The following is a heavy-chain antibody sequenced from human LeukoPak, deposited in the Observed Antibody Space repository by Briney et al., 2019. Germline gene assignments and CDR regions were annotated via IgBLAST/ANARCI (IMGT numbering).Heavy chain of an antibody. CDR3: ARQLWFGEFHFDY. J-gene: IGHJ4*02. D-gene: IGHD3-10*01. V-gene: IGHV4-39*01. CDR2: IYYSGST. Sequence: SETLSLTCTVSGGSISDSSYYWGWIRQPPGKGLEWIGSIYYSGSTYYNSSLKSRVTISVDTSKKQFSLKLSSVTAADTAVYYCARQLWFGEFHFDYWGQGTLVTVYS. CDR1: GGSISDSSYY.